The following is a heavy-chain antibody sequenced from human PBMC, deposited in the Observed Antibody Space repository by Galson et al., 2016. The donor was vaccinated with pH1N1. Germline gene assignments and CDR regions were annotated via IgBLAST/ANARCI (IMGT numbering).Heavy chain of an antibody. CDR2: IKEDGNEK. J-gene: IGHJ4*02. Sequence: SLRLSCAASGFTFSNYWMHWVRQVPGKGLEWVANIKEDGNEKYYVDSVRGRFTISRDNAKNSLYLQMNSLRDEDTALCYCARAIGSRSSYWGQGTLVTVSS. CDR1: GFTFSNYW. CDR3: ARAIGSRSSY. D-gene: IGHD3-16*02. V-gene: IGHV3-7*01.